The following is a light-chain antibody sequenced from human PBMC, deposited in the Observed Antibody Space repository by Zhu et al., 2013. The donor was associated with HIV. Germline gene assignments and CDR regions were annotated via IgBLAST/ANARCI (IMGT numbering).Light chain of an antibody. Sequence: PGERVTLSCRASQSVSSSYLTWYQQKPGQAPRLLIYGASTRAAGVPARFSGSGSGAEFTLTISRLEPEDFAVYYCQQHGSSPRTFGQGTKVEI. CDR1: QSVSSSY. V-gene: IGKV3-20*01. CDR3: QQHGSSPRT. CDR2: GAS. J-gene: IGKJ1*01.